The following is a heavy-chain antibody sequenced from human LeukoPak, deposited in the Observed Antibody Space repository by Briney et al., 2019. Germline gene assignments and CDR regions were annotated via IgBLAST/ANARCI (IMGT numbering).Heavy chain of an antibody. Sequence: GGSMRLSCAASAFTFSSYEMNWVRQAPGKGLEWVSYISSSGSTIYYADSVKGRFTISRDNAKNSLYLQMNSLRAEDTAVYYCAREGALYGSGRRYGMDVWGKGTTVTVSS. CDR1: AFTFSSYE. V-gene: IGHV3-48*03. D-gene: IGHD3-10*01. CDR3: AREGALYGSGRRYGMDV. J-gene: IGHJ6*04. CDR2: ISSSGSTI.